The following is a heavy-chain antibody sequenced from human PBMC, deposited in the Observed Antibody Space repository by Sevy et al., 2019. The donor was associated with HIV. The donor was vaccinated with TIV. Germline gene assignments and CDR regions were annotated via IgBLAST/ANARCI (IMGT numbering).Heavy chain of an antibody. J-gene: IGHJ6*02. CDR2: MKQDGSEK. D-gene: IGHD2-2*01. V-gene: IGHV3-7*01. Sequence: GGSLRLSCAASGFTFSSYWMSWVRQAPGKGLEWVATMKQDGSEKYYVDSVKGRLTISRDNAKNSLFLQMNSLRVEDTAVYYSAKTINSGGGVVPAANYYYYGMDVWGQGTTVTVSS. CDR1: GFTFSSYW. CDR3: AKTINSGGGVVPAANYYYYGMDV.